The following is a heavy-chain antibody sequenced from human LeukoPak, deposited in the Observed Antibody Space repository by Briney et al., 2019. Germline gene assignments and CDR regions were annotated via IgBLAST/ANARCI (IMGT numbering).Heavy chain of an antibody. CDR2: ISSSSSYI. Sequence: GGSLRLSCAASGFTFSSYSMNWVRQAPGKGLEWVSSISSSSSYIYYADSVKGRFTISRDNAKNSLYLQMNSLRAEDTAVYYCARELPYYDILTGSLPPRAFDIWGQGTMVTVSS. CDR3: ARELPYYDILTGSLPPRAFDI. D-gene: IGHD3-9*01. V-gene: IGHV3-21*01. CDR1: GFTFSSYS. J-gene: IGHJ3*02.